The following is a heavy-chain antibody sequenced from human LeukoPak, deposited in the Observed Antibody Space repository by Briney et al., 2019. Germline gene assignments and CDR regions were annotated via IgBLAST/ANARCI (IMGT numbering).Heavy chain of an antibody. V-gene: IGHV4-59*01. CDR1: GGSISTYY. Sequence: SQTLSLTCTVSGGSISTYYWSWIRQSPGKGLEWIGHIYYTGSATYNPSLKSRVTMSVDTSKNQFSLNLSSVTAADTAVYYCARDGVGATYFVYWGQGTLVTVSS. J-gene: IGHJ4*02. CDR3: ARDGVGATYFVY. D-gene: IGHD1-26*01. CDR2: IYYTGSA.